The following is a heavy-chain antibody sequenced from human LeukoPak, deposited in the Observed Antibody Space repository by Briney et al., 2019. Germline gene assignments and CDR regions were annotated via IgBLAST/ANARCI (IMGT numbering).Heavy chain of an antibody. Sequence: ASVKVCCKASGYTFTSYGISWVRQAPGQGLEWMGWISAYNGNTNYAQKLQGRVTMTTDTSTSTAYMELRSLRSDDTAVYYCARVMSRCSSTSCPLVYWGQGTLVTVSS. V-gene: IGHV1-18*01. CDR1: GYTFTSYG. D-gene: IGHD2-2*01. CDR3: ARVMSRCSSTSCPLVY. CDR2: ISAYNGNT. J-gene: IGHJ4*02.